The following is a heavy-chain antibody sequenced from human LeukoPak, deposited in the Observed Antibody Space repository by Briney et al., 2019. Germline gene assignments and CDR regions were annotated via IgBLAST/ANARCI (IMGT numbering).Heavy chain of an antibody. Sequence: SETLSLTCTVSGGSISSYYWSWIRQPPGKGLEWIGYIYYSGSTNYNPSLKSRVTISVDTSKNQFSLKLSSVTAADTAVYYCARAGAYCDGDCYPDYDYWGQGTLVTVSS. CDR1: GGSISSYY. V-gene: IGHV4-59*01. CDR3: ARAGAYCDGDCYPDYDY. J-gene: IGHJ4*02. D-gene: IGHD2-21*02. CDR2: IYYSGST.